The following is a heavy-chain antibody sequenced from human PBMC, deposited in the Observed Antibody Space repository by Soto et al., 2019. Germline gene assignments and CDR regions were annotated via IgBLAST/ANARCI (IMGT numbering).Heavy chain of an antibody. CDR2: IYHSGST. Sequence: PSETLSLTCAVSGGSISSSNLWSCVRQPPGKGLEWIGEIYHSGSTNYNPSLKSRVTISVDKSKNQFSLKLSSVTAADTAVYYCAKQMIDCSSTSCYGRLDYWGQGTLVTVSS. V-gene: IGHV4-4*02. CDR1: GGSISSSNL. D-gene: IGHD2-2*01. CDR3: AKQMIDCSSTSCYGRLDY. J-gene: IGHJ4*02.